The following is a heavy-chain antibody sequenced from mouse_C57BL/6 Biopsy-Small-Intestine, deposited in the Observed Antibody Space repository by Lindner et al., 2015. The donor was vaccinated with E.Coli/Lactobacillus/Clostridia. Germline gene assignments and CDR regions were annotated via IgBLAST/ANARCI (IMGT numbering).Heavy chain of an antibody. V-gene: IGHV1-82*01. J-gene: IGHJ2*01. CDR1: GYAFSSSW. CDR2: IYPGDGDT. Sequence: VQLQESGPELVKPGASVKISCKASGYAFSSSWMNWVKQRPGKGLEWIGRIYPGDGDTNYNGKFKGKATLTADKSSSTAYMQLSSLTSEGSAVYFCASPEGSNYFYYFDYWGQGTTLTVSS. CDR3: ASPEGSNYFYYFDY. D-gene: IGHD2-5*01.